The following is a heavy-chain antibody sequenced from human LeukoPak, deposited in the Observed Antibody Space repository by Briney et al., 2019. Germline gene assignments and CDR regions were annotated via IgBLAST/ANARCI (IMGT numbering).Heavy chain of an antibody. CDR3: AKDLDITLAGTLNY. V-gene: IGHV3-23*01. CDR1: GFTFSSYG. CDR2: ISGSGGST. J-gene: IGHJ4*02. Sequence: PGGSLRLSCAASGFTFSSYGMSWVRQAPGKGLEWVSAISGSGGSTYYADSVKGRFTISRDNSKNTLYLQMNILKAEDTAMYYCAKDLDITLAGTLNYWGQGTLVTVSS. D-gene: IGHD6-19*01.